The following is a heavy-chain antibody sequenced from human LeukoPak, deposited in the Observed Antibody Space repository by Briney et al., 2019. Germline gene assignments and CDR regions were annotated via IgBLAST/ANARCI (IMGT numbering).Heavy chain of an antibody. CDR3: ARDIEAAGLFFDY. J-gene: IGHJ4*02. V-gene: IGHV3-7*01. CDR1: GFTLSSYW. D-gene: IGHD6-13*01. CDR2: IRYYGSEK. Sequence: GGSLRLSCAASGFTLSSYWMSWVRQAPGKGLEWVCNIRYYGSEKNYVDSVKGRFAISRDNARNSLYLQMNSLRAEDTAVYYCARDIEAAGLFFDYWGRGNLVTVSS.